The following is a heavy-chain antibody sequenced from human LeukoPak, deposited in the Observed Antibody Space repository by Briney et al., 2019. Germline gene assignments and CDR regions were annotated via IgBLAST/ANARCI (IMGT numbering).Heavy chain of an antibody. V-gene: IGHV1-46*01. CDR3: ARYPGRFESDY. J-gene: IGHJ4*02. D-gene: IGHD3-10*01. Sequence: GASVKVSCKASGYTFTSYYMHWVRQAPGQGLEWMGIINPSGGSTSYAQKFQGRVTMTRDTSISTAYMELSRLRSDDTAVYYCARYPGRFESDYWGQGTLVTVSS. CDR1: GYTFTSYY. CDR2: INPSGGST.